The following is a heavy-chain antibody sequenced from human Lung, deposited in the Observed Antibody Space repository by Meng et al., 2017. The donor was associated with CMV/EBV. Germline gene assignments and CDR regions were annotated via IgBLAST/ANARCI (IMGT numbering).Heavy chain of an antibody. Sequence: GGSLRLSCAASGFTFSTYAMGWVRQAPGKGLAWVSSISAGGYSTYYADSVKGRFTISRDNSKNTLYLQMNTLRVEDTAIYYCAKGLFDPWGQGTLVTGSS. J-gene: IGHJ5*02. V-gene: IGHV3-23*01. CDR1: GFTFSTYA. CDR2: ISAGGYST. CDR3: AKGLFDP.